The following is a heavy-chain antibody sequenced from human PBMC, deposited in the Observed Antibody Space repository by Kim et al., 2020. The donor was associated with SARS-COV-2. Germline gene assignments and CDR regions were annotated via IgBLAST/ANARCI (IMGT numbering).Heavy chain of an antibody. D-gene: IGHD5-18*01. Sequence: GGSLRLSCTASGFTFGDNRMSWFRQAPGKGLECIALIRTKADGETTEYSASMQGRFTISRDDSKSIAYLQINSLRAEDTAVYYCGRWEGGYSYAKYWGKGTLVTVSS. J-gene: IGHJ1*01. CDR1: GFTFGDNR. V-gene: IGHV3-49*03. CDR3: GRWEGGYSYAKY. CDR2: IRTKADGETT.